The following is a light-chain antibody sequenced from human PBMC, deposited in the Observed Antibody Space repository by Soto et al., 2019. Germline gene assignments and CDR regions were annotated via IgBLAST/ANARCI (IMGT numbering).Light chain of an antibody. CDR1: QSVSSSY. CDR3: QQYGSSGT. Sequence: EILLTQSSGTLSLSPGEISTLSFRASQSVSSSYLAWYQQKPGQAPRLLIYGASNRATGIPDRFSGSGSGTDFTLTISRREPEDFAVYYCQQYGSSGTFGQGTKVDIK. CDR2: GAS. V-gene: IGKV3-20*01. J-gene: IGKJ1*01.